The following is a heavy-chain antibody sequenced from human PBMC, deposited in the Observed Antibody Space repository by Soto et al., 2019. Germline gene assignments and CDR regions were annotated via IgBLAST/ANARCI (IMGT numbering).Heavy chain of an antibody. CDR2: IYHSGRT. J-gene: IGHJ5*01. Sequence: QVQLQESGPGLVKPSESLSLSCSVTGGSMRNYYWSWIRQPPGKGMEWIGYIYHSGRTTYDPSLNRGVTISVETPKNQFSLKLRSVTAADTAVYYCARAGGLYYDRATYDPKWFDSWGQGTRVTVSS. CDR1: GGSMRNYY. CDR3: ARAGGLYYDRATYDPKWFDS. D-gene: IGHD3-22*01. V-gene: IGHV4-59*01.